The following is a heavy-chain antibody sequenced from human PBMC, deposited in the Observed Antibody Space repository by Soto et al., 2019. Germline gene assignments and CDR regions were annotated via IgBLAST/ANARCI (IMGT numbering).Heavy chain of an antibody. Sequence: EVQLLESGGGLVQPGGSLRLSCAASGFTFNNYAMNWVRQAPGKGLEWVSAISGGGGSTYYADSVKGRFTISRDNSKNTLYLQMNSLTDEDTVVYYCAKSLGDSSIRYFDLWGRGTLVTVSS. CDR3: AKSLGDSSIRYFDL. CDR2: ISGGGGST. CDR1: GFTFNNYA. V-gene: IGHV3-23*01. D-gene: IGHD4-17*01. J-gene: IGHJ2*01.